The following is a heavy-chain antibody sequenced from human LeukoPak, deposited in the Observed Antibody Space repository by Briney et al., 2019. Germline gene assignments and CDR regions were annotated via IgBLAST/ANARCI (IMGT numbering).Heavy chain of an antibody. D-gene: IGHD2-2*01. CDR1: GYTFTDYY. V-gene: IGHV1-69*13. Sequence: SVKVSCKASGYTFTDYYMHWVRQAPGQGLEWMGGIIPIFGTANYAQKFQGRVTITADESTSTAYMELSSLRSEDTAVYYCARVRYCSSTSCYAFDPWGQGTLVTVSS. CDR3: ARVRYCSSTSCYAFDP. CDR2: IIPIFGTA. J-gene: IGHJ5*02.